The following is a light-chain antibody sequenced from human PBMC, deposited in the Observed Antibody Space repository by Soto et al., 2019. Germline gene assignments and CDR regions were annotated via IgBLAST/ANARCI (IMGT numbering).Light chain of an antibody. Sequence: EIVLTQAPGTLSLSPGERATLSCRASQSVSSTYLAWYQQKPGQAPRVLVYGASNRATGIPDRFSGSGSGTDFTLTISRLEPEDFAVYFCQQYGTSPPLTFGQGTKVEIK. CDR3: QQYGTSPPLT. CDR1: QSVSSTY. CDR2: GAS. J-gene: IGKJ2*01. V-gene: IGKV3-20*01.